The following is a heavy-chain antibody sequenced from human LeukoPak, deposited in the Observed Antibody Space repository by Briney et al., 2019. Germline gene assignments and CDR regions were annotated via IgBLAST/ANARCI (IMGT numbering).Heavy chain of an antibody. CDR3: ARQSMMFDY. Sequence: PSETLSLTCAVSGVSISSGSYYWSWLRQPAGKGLEWIGRIYTSGSTNYNPSLKRRVTISVNTTKNQFSLKLSPVTAADTAVYYCARQSMMFDYWGQGTLVTVSS. CDR2: IYTSGST. CDR1: GVSISSGSYY. V-gene: IGHV4-61*02. D-gene: IGHD3-22*01. J-gene: IGHJ4*02.